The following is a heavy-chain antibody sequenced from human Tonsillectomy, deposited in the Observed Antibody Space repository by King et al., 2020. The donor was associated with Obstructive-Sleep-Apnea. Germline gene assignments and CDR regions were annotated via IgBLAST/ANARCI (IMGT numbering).Heavy chain of an antibody. CDR3: ARPYYDILTGYYPGRDAFDI. CDR2: INPNSGGT. V-gene: IGHV1-2*02. CDR1: GYTFTGYY. D-gene: IGHD3-9*01. J-gene: IGHJ3*02. Sequence: QLVQSGAEVKKPGASVKVSCKASGYTFTGYYMHWVRLAPGQGLEWMGWINPNSGGTKYAQKFQGRVTMTRDTSISTAYLELSRLRSDDTAAYYRARPYYDILTGYYPGRDAFDIWGQGTMVTVSS.